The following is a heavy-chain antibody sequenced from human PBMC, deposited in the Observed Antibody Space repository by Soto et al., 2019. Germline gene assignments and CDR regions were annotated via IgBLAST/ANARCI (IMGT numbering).Heavy chain of an antibody. J-gene: IGHJ4*02. V-gene: IGHV3-9*01. Sequence: EVQLVESGGDLVHPGRSLRLSCAASGFTFEDYAMHWVRQVPGKGLEWVSGINWNSGSVGYADSVKGRFTISRDNAKNSLYLQMDSLRPEDTAMYYCARDLRNYVLALEFWGQGALVSVS. CDR3: ARDLRNYVLALEF. CDR1: GFTFEDYA. CDR2: INWNSGSV. D-gene: IGHD1-7*01.